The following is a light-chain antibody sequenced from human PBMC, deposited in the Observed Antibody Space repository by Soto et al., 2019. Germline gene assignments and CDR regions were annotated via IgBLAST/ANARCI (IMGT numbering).Light chain of an antibody. J-gene: IGKJ5*01. V-gene: IGKV3-11*01. CDR1: QSVSNN. CDR3: QQRSNWPPIT. CDR2: GAS. Sequence: TQSPATLSVSPGERATLSCRAIQSVSNNLAWYQQKPGQAPRLLIYGASNRAAGIPARFSGSGSGTDFTLTINSLEPEDFAVYYCQQRSNWPPITFGQGTRLEIK.